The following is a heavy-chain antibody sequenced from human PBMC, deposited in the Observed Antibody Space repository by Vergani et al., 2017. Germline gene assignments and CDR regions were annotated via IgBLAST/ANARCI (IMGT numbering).Heavy chain of an antibody. CDR1: GGSISSSSYY. Sequence: QLQLQESGPGLVKPSETLSLTCTVSGGSISSSSYYWGWIRQPPGKGLGWIVSIFYSGSTYYNPSLKSRVTISVDTSKNQFSLKLSSGTAADTAVYYCARPSTVVTTGAFDYWGQGTLATVSS. D-gene: IGHD4-23*01. CDR3: ARPSTVVTTGAFDY. V-gene: IGHV4-39*01. CDR2: IFYSGST. J-gene: IGHJ4*02.